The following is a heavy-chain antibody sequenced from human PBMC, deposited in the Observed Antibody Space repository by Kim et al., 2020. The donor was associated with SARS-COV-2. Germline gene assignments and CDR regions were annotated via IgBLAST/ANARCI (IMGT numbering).Heavy chain of an antibody. CDR3: ANAIRARFMSEGS. V-gene: IGHV3-23*01. D-gene: IGHD3-10*02. CDR1: GFTFTNYD. Sequence: GGSLILSCAASGFTFTNYDMHWVRQAPGKGLEWVGSATSSGDEVFYGDSVKGRFTISRDNSKNMFYLQMNSLRAEDTAVYYCANAIRARFMSEGSWGQGTLVTVSS. CDR2: ATSSGDEV. J-gene: IGHJ5*02.